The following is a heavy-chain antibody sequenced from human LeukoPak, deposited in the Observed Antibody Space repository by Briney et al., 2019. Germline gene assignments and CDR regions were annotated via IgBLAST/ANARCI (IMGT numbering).Heavy chain of an antibody. J-gene: IGHJ5*02. CDR1: GGSIINHY. Sequence: PSETPSLTCTVSGGSIINHYWSWARQPAGKGLEWIGRIYSSGSANYSPSLKSRVSMSIDTSNNHFSLNLTSVTAADTALYFCARDVRYASGWSTPESWGQGTLVTVSA. V-gene: IGHV4-4*07. CDR3: ARDVRYASGWSTPES. D-gene: IGHD6-19*01. CDR2: IYSSGSA.